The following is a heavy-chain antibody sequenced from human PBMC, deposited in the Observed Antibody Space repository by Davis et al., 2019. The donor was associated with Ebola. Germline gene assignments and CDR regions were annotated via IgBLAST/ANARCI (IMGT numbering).Heavy chain of an antibody. CDR2: INHSGST. CDR3: ARDGDSSSWYGFYYYMDV. V-gene: IGHV4-34*01. J-gene: IGHJ6*03. Sequence: PGGSLRLSCAVYGGSFSGYYWSWIRQPPGKGLEWIGEINHSGSTNYNPSLKSRVTISVDTSKNQFSLKLSSVTAADTAVYYCARDGDSSSWYGFYYYMDVWGKGTTVTVSS. D-gene: IGHD6-13*01. CDR1: GGSFSGYY.